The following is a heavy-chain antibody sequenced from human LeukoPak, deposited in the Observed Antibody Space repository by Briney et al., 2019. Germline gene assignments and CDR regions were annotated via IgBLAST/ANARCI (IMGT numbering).Heavy chain of an antibody. Sequence: PGGSLRLSCAASGFTVSTNYMSWVRQAPGKGLEWVSGINWNGDNTHYADSVKGRFTISRDNAKNSLYLQMNSLRAEDTALYYCARGSTYYDILTGYHYYFDYWGQGALVTVSS. CDR2: INWNGDNT. CDR3: ARGSTYYDILTGYHYYFDY. V-gene: IGHV3-20*04. D-gene: IGHD3-9*01. J-gene: IGHJ4*02. CDR1: GFTVSTNY.